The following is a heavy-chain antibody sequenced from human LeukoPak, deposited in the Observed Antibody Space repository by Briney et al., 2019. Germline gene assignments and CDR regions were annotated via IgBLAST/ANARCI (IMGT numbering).Heavy chain of an antibody. Sequence: GGSLRLSCVASGFTFSSYAMSWVRQAPGKGLEWVSAISGSGGSTYYADSAKGRFTVSRYDFKNTLYLQMNSLRVEDTAVYYCAKDEAPAAGSWNYYYGMDVWGQGTTVTVSS. D-gene: IGHD6-13*01. CDR1: GFTFSSYA. J-gene: IGHJ6*02. CDR2: ISGSGGST. CDR3: AKDEAPAAGSWNYYYGMDV. V-gene: IGHV3-23*01.